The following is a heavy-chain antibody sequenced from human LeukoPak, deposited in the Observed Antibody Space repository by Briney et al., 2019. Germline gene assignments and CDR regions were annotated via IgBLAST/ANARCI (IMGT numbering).Heavy chain of an antibody. D-gene: IGHD2-2*01. CDR3: ARVVPAAIGPWFDP. Sequence: SVKVSCKASGGTFSSYAISWVRQAPGQGLEWMGGIIPIFGTANYAQKFQGRVTITADESTSTAYMELSSLRSEDTAVYYCARVVPAAIGPWFDPWGQGTLVTVSS. J-gene: IGHJ5*02. CDR2: IIPIFGTA. V-gene: IGHV1-69*13. CDR1: GGTFSSYA.